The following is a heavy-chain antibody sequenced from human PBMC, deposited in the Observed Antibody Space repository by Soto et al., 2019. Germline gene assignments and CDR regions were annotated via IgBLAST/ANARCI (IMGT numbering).Heavy chain of an antibody. CDR1: GGTFSSYA. V-gene: IGHV1-69*13. CDR2: IIPIFGTA. Sequence: SVKVSCKASGGTFSSYAISWVRPAPGQGLEWMGGIIPIFGTANYAQKFQDRVTITADESTSTAYMELSSLRSEDTAVYYCARDTSGWYHDGYYYCGMDVWGQGTTVTVSS. D-gene: IGHD6-19*01. J-gene: IGHJ6*02. CDR3: ARDTSGWYHDGYYYCGMDV.